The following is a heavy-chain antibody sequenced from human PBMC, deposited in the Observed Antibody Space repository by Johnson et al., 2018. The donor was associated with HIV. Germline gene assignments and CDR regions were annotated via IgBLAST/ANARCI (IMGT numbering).Heavy chain of an antibody. J-gene: IGHJ3*02. V-gene: IGHV3-66*03. CDR2: IYSGGST. Sequence: VQLVESGGGLIQPGGSLRLSCAASGFTFDDYGMSWVRQAPGKGLEWVSVIYSGGSTYYADSVKGRFTISRDNSKNTLYLQMNSLRAEDTALYYCARDRPSGSYYVDAFDIWGQGTMVTVSS. CDR3: ARDRPSGSYYVDAFDI. CDR1: GFTFDDYG. D-gene: IGHD1-26*01.